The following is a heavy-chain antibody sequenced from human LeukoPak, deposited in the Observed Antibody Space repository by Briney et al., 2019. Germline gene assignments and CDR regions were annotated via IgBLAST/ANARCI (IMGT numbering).Heavy chain of an antibody. D-gene: IGHD3-10*02. V-gene: IGHV1-18*01. CDR3: ARGATRFGELTDWLDP. Sequence: GASVKVSCKASGYTFSNYGVSWVRQAPGRGLEWLGWISAYNGNTNYAQKFQGRVTMTRDTSTSTAYMEVTSLRSDDTAVHYCARGATRFGELTDWLDPWGQGTLVTVSS. CDR2: ISAYNGNT. CDR1: GYTFSNYG. J-gene: IGHJ5*02.